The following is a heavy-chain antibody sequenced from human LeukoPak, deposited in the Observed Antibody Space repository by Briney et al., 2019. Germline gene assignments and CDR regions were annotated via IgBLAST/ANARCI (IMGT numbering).Heavy chain of an antibody. Sequence: GSLRLSCAASGFTFSSYAMSWVRQAPGKGLEWVSVISNSGGSTFYADSVKGRFTISRDNSKNTLYLQMNSLRAEDTAVYYCAKRASGSGTSLYYFDYWAREPWSPSP. V-gene: IGHV3-23*01. CDR3: AKRASGSGTSLYYFDY. J-gene: IGHJ4*02. D-gene: IGHD3-10*01. CDR2: ISNSGGST. CDR1: GFTFSSYA.